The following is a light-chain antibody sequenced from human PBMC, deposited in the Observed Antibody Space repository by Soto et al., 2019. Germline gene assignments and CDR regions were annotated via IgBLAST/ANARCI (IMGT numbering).Light chain of an antibody. V-gene: IGKV1-9*01. CDR2: AAS. Sequence: DIQMTQSPSSLSASVGDRVTITCRASQGISSYLAWYQQKPGKAPKLLIYAASTLQSGVPSRFSGSGSGTEFTLTISSLQPEDFAIYYCQQLKSYPITFGQGTRLEI. CDR1: QGISSY. CDR3: QQLKSYPIT. J-gene: IGKJ5*01.